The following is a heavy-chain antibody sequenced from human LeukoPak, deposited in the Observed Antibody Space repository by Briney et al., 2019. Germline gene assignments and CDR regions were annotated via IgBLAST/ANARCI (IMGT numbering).Heavy chain of an antibody. CDR1: GFTFSNAW. V-gene: IGHV3-15*01. CDR2: IKSKTDGGTT. CDR3: ARAQSSGWSTLFDY. Sequence: GGSLRLSCAASGFTFSNAWMSWVRQAPGKGLEWVGRIKSKTDGGTTDYAAPVKGRFTISRDDSKNTLYLQMNSLRVEDTAVYYCARAQSSGWSTLFDYWGQGTLVTVSS. D-gene: IGHD6-19*01. J-gene: IGHJ4*02.